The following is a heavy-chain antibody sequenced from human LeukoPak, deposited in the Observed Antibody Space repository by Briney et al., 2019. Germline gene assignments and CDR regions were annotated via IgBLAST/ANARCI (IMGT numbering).Heavy chain of an antibody. Sequence: PGRSLRLSCAVSGFTFSSYGLQWVRQAPGKGLEWVAGISHDGSDKFYVDSVKGRFTISRDNSKNTLYLQMNSLRAEDTAVYYCAKEKDLVATMGHWGQGILVTVSS. CDR2: ISHDGSDK. CDR1: GFTFSSYG. V-gene: IGHV3-30*18. CDR3: AKEKDLVATMGH. J-gene: IGHJ4*02. D-gene: IGHD5-12*01.